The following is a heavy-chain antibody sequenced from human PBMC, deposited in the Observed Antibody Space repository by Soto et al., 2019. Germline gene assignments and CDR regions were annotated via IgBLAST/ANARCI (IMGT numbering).Heavy chain of an antibody. CDR3: ARGPSGDKVDY. D-gene: IGHD7-27*01. CDR2: IYNGGTT. Sequence: QVQLQESGPGLVKPSQTLSLTCTVSGGSISNVHYCWSWIRQPPDQGPEWIGHIYNGGTTYYNPSLRSRVTTSADTSNNQFSLKLTSVSAAASAIYYCARGPSGDKVDYWGQGILVTVSS. J-gene: IGHJ4*02. CDR1: GGSISNVHYC. V-gene: IGHV4-30-4*01.